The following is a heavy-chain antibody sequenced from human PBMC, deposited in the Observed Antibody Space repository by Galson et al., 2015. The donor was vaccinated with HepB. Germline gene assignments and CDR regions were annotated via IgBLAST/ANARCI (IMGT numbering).Heavy chain of an antibody. D-gene: IGHD6-19*01. J-gene: IGHJ4*02. CDR3: AKGLYSSGWQREVDGY. Sequence: SLRLSCAASGFTFSNYGMSWVRQAPGKGLEWVSAISPSGTTTYYTGSVKGRFAISRDNSKSTLYLQMDSLRAEDSAVYYCAKGLYSSGWQREVDGYWGQGTLVTVSS. V-gene: IGHV3-23*01. CDR1: GFTFSNYG. CDR2: ISPSGTTT.